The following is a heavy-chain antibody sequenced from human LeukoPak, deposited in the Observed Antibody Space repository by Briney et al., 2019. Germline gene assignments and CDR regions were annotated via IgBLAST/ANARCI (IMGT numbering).Heavy chain of an antibody. Sequence: GGSLRLSCAASGFTVSRNYMSWVRQAPGKGLEWASVIYSGGSTYYADSVKGRFTISRDNSKNTLYLQMNSLRAEDTAVYYCARDRCIAYCGGDCSDYFDYWGQGTLVTVSS. J-gene: IGHJ4*02. D-gene: IGHD2-21*02. CDR2: IYSGGST. CDR1: GFTVSRNY. CDR3: ARDRCIAYCGGDCSDYFDY. V-gene: IGHV3-66*01.